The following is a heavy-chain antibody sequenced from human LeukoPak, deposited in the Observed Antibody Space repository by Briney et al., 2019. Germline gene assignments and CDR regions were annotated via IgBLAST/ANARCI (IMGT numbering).Heavy chain of an antibody. Sequence: SETLSLTCAVSGGSLSSTNWWGWVRQPPGKGLEWIGEIYHSGSTNYNPPLKSRVTISVDKSKNQLSLKLSSVTAADTAVYYCARKHYYDSSGYHAHDYWGQGTLVTVSS. J-gene: IGHJ4*02. CDR2: IYHSGST. CDR1: GGSLSSTNW. V-gene: IGHV4-4*02. CDR3: ARKHYYDSSGYHAHDY. D-gene: IGHD3-22*01.